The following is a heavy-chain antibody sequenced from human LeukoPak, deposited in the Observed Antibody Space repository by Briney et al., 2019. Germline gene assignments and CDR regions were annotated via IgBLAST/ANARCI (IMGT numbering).Heavy chain of an antibody. V-gene: IGHV4-59*01. CDR2: IYYSGTT. J-gene: IGHJ4*02. D-gene: IGHD2-15*01. CDR3: ARHLLSAPHYFDY. Sequence: SETLSLTCTVAGGSISGYYCSWIRQPPGKGLEWIGFIYYSGTTHYSPALKSRVTMSVDTSNNQFSLKLTSVTAAETAVYYCARHLLSAPHYFDYWGQGTLVTVTS. CDR1: GGSISGYY.